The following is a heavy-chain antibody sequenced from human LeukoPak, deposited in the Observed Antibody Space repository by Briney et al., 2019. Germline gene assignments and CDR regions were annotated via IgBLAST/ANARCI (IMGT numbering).Heavy chain of an antibody. D-gene: IGHD4-17*01. Sequence: SETLSLTCAVYGGSFSGYYWSWIRQPPGKGLEWIGEINHSGSTNYNPSLTSRVTISVDTSKNQFSLKLSSVTAADTAVYYCASVNGDPYAYYYYMDVWGKGTTVTVSS. CDR3: ASVNGDPYAYYYYMDV. J-gene: IGHJ6*03. V-gene: IGHV4-34*01. CDR1: GGSFSGYY. CDR2: INHSGST.